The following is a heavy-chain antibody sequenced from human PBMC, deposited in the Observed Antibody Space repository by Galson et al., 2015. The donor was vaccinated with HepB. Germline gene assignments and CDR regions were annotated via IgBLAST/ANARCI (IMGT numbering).Heavy chain of an antibody. CDR2: VYPGDSDT. Sequence: QSGAEVKKPGESLKISCKGSGYNLNVYWIAWVRQMPGKGLELMGIVYPGDSDTRYSPSFEGQVTISADKSSGTAYLHWSSLKASDTAMYYCARPRRQRIVDYSDSWGQGTLVTVSS. D-gene: IGHD1-26*01. CDR1: GYNLNVYW. CDR3: ARPRRQRIVDYSDS. V-gene: IGHV5-51*03. J-gene: IGHJ4*02.